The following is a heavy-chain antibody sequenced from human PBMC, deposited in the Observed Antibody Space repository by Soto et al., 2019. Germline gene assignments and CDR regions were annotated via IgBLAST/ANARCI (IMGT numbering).Heavy chain of an antibody. CDR3: ARRGSGSYYDY. Sequence: EVQLLESGGGLVQPGGSLRLSCAASGFTFSSYAMRWVRQAPVKGLEWVSAISGSGGSTYYADSVKGRFTISRDNSKNMLYLQMNSLRAEDTAVYYCARRGSGSYYDYWGQGTLVTVSS. CDR1: GFTFSSYA. D-gene: IGHD1-26*01. J-gene: IGHJ4*02. CDR2: ISGSGGST. V-gene: IGHV3-23*01.